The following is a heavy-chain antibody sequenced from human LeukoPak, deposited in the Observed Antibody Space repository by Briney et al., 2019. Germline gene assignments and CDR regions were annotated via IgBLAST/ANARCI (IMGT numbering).Heavy chain of an antibody. V-gene: IGHV4-39*01. CDR3: ARFSQWLFDY. CDR1: GGSISSSSYY. J-gene: IGHJ4*02. D-gene: IGHD6-19*01. CDR2: IYYSGST. Sequence: SETLSLTCTVSGGSISSSSYYWGWIRQPPGKGLEWIGSIYYSGSTYYNPSLKSRVTISVDTSKNQFSLKLSSVTAADTAVYYCARFSQWLFDYWGQGNLVTVSS.